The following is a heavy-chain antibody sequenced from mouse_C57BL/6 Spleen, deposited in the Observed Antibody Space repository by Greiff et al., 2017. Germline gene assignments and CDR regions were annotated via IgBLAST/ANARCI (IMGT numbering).Heavy chain of an antibody. V-gene: IGHV1-72*01. CDR2: IDPNSGGT. CDR3: ARYMYGSSWDYAMDY. CDR1: GYTFTSYW. Sequence: QVQLKQPGAELVKPGASVKLSCKASGYTFTSYWMHWVKQRPGRGLEWIGRIDPNSGGTKYNEKFKSKATLTVDKPSSTAYMQLSSLTSEDSAVYYCARYMYGSSWDYAMDYWGQRTSVTVSS. J-gene: IGHJ4*01. D-gene: IGHD1-1*01.